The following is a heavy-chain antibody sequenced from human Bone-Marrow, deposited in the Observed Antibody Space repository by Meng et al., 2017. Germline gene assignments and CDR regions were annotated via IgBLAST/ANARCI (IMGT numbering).Heavy chain of an antibody. Sequence: ASVKVSCKASGYTFTANYIHWVRQAPGRGLEWMGWIYPDSGDTNYAQEFQGRVTMTRDTSISTAYMELTSLLSDDTAVYYCASLTVVSGTYYTFWGQGALVTVSS. CDR3: ASLTVVSGTYYTF. V-gene: IGHV1-2*02. D-gene: IGHD3-10*01. J-gene: IGHJ4*02. CDR1: GYTFTANY. CDR2: IYPDSGDT.